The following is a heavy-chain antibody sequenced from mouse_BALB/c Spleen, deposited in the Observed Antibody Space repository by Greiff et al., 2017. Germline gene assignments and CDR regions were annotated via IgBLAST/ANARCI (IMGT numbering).Heavy chain of an antibody. CDR2: IDPANGNT. CDR1: GFNIKDTY. Sequence: VQLQQSGAELVKPGASVKLSCTASGFNIKDTYMHWVKQRPEQGLEWIGRIDPANGNTKYDPKFQGRATITADTSSNTAYLQLSSLTAEDTAVYYFAFTMRFAYWGQGTLVTVSA. V-gene: IGHV14-3*02. CDR3: AFTMRFAY. D-gene: IGHD1-1*02. J-gene: IGHJ3*01.